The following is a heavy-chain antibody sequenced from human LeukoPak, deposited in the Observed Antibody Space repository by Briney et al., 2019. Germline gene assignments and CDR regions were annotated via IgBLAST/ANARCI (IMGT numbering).Heavy chain of an antibody. CDR1: GYTLTGYY. V-gene: IGHV1-2*06. CDR2: INPNTGGT. Sequence: ASVKVSCKXSGYTLTGYYMHWVRQSPGQGLEWMGRINPNTGGTNYAQKFQGRVTMTRDTSISTAYPDLSSLRSDDTAVYYCARDSVLGAKWGQGTLVTVSS. J-gene: IGHJ4*02. D-gene: IGHD1-26*01. CDR3: ARDSVLGAK.